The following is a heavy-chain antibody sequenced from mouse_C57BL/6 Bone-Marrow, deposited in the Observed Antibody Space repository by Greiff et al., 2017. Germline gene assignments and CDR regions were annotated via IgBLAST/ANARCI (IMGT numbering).Heavy chain of an antibody. CDR2: IHPNSGST. J-gene: IGHJ1*03. D-gene: IGHD1-1*01. CDR3: ARARYYGSSGYFDV. CDR1: GYTFTSYW. V-gene: IGHV1-64*01. Sequence: VQLQESGAALVKPGASVKLSCKASGYTFTSYWMHWVKQRPGHGLEWIGMIHPNSGSTNYNEKFKSKATLTVDKSSSKAYMQLSSLTSEDSAVYYCARARYYGSSGYFDVWGTGTTVTVSA.